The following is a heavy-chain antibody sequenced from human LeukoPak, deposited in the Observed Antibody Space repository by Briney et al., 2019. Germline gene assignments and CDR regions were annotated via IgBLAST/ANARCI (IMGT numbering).Heavy chain of an antibody. V-gene: IGHV3-7*01. CDR1: GFTVITND. CDR3: ARDRGPNTYDY. D-gene: IGHD3-10*01. J-gene: IGHJ4*02. Sequence: PGGSLRLSCAASGFTVITNDMTWVRQAPGKGLEWVANMNQDGNEEYYVESVKGRFTISRDNAKNSLYLQMNSLRVDDTAVYYCARDRGPNTYDYWGQGTLVTVSS. CDR2: MNQDGNEE.